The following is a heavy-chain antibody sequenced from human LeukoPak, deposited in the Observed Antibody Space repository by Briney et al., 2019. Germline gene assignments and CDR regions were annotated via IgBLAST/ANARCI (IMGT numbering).Heavy chain of an antibody. D-gene: IGHD3-16*02. CDR3: ARVFGHLSSFDY. Sequence: GGSLRLFCAASEFTFSTYGMHWVRQAPGKGLEWVAVIWFDGSNKYYADSVKGRFTISRDNSKNTLYLQMNSLRAEDTAVYYCARVFGHLSSFDYWGQGTLVTVSS. CDR2: IWFDGSNK. CDR1: EFTFSTYG. V-gene: IGHV3-33*01. J-gene: IGHJ4*02.